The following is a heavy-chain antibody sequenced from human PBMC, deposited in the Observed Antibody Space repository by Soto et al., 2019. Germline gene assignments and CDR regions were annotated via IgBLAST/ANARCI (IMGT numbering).Heavy chain of an antibody. V-gene: IGHV4-59*08. D-gene: IGHD3-3*01. CDR1: GGSISSYY. CDR2: IYYSGST. Sequence: SETLSLTCTVSGGSISSYYWSWIRQPPGKGLEWIGYIYYSGSTNYNPSLKSRVTISVDTSKNQFSLKLSSVTAADTAVYYCARHNYDFWSGYAWNWFDPWGQGTLVTVSS. J-gene: IGHJ5*02. CDR3: ARHNYDFWSGYAWNWFDP.